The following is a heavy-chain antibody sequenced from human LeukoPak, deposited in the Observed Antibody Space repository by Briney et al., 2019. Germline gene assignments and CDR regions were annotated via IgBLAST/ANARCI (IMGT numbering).Heavy chain of an antibody. V-gene: IGHV3-30*02. D-gene: IGHD6-19*01. Sequence: GGSLRPSCAASGFTFSSYGIHWVRQAPGKGLEWVAVIPYDGSNKYGDSVKGRFTISRDNSKNTLYLQMNSLGAEDTAVYYCTLNRGSGWYFHYWGQGTLVTVSS. J-gene: IGHJ4*02. CDR2: IPYDGSNK. CDR3: TLNRGSGWYFHY. CDR1: GFTFSSYG.